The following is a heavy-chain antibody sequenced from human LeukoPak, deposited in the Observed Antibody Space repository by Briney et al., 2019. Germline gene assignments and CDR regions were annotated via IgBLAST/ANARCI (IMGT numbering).Heavy chain of an antibody. J-gene: IGHJ3*02. CDR3: ARGRCTNGVCYWDAFDI. V-gene: IGHV5-51*01. Sequence: GESLKISCKGFGYSFTTSWIGWVRQMSGKGLEWMGIIYPGDSDTRYSPSFQGQVTISADKSISTTYLHWSSLKASDTAIYYCARGRCTNGVCYWDAFDIWGQGTMVTVSS. D-gene: IGHD2-8*01. CDR2: IYPGDSDT. CDR1: GYSFTTSW.